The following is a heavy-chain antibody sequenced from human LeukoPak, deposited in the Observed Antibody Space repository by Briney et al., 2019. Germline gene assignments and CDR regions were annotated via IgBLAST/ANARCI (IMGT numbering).Heavy chain of an antibody. D-gene: IGHD5-12*01. V-gene: IGHV4-34*01. CDR1: GGSFSGYY. CDR2: INHSGST. CDR3: ARGGGYSGYDLAFY. J-gene: IGHJ4*02. Sequence: SETLSPTCAVYGGSFSGYYWSWIRQPPGKGLEWIGEINHSGSTNYNPSLKSRVTISVDTSKNQFSLKLSSVTAADTAVYYCARGGGYSGYDLAFYWGQGTLVTVSS.